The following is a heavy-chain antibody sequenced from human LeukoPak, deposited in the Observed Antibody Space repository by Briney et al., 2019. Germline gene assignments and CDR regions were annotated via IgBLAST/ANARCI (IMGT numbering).Heavy chain of an antibody. D-gene: IGHD3-10*02. CDR1: GFNFESYS. CDR3: AELGITMIGGV. CDR2: ISFSGAYI. Sequence: PGGSLRLSCAASGFNFESYSMNWVRQAPGKGLEWVSSISFSGAYIYYAASVKGRFTISRDNAKNSLYLQMNSLRAEDTAVYYCAELGITMIGGVWGKGTTVTISS. V-gene: IGHV3-21*01. J-gene: IGHJ6*04.